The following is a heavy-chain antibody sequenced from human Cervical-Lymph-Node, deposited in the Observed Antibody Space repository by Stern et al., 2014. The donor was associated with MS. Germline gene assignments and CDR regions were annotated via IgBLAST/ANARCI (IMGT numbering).Heavy chain of an antibody. V-gene: IGHV4-61*02. Sequence: QLQLQESGPGLVKPSQTLSLTCTVSGASISRGNYYWSWIRQPAGKGLEWIGRMFTGGSTNYDPSPQSRVTISVDTSTNPFPLKLPSVTAADTAVYYCAVGYTYGSYGMDVWGQGTTVTGSS. CDR1: GASISRGNYY. CDR2: MFTGGST. CDR3: AVGYTYGSYGMDV. D-gene: IGHD5-18*01. J-gene: IGHJ6*02.